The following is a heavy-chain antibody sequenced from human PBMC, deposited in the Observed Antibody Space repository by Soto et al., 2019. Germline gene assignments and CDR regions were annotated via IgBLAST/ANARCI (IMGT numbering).Heavy chain of an antibody. CDR2: ISGSGGST. Sequence: SLRLSCAASGFTFSSYAMSWVRQAPGKGLEWVSAISGSGGSTYYADSVKGRFTISRDNSKNTLYLQMNSLRAEDTAVYYCAKHMAVAGTPPAYYYYGMDVWGQGTTVTVSS. V-gene: IGHV3-23*01. CDR3: AKHMAVAGTPPAYYYYGMDV. CDR1: GFTFSSYA. J-gene: IGHJ6*02. D-gene: IGHD6-19*01.